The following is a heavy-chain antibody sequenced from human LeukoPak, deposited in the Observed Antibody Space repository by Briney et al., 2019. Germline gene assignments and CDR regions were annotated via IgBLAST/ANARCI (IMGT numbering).Heavy chain of an antibody. D-gene: IGHD3-9*01. CDR3: ARVQGYFDWLLNYYFDY. J-gene: IGHJ4*02. V-gene: IGHV4-39*07. CDR2: IYYSGST. Sequence: SETLSLTCTVSGGSISSSSYYWGWIRQPPGKGLEWIGSIYYSGSTYYNPSLKSRVTISVDTSKNQFSLKLSSVTAADTAVYYCARVQGYFDWLLNYYFDYWGQGTLVTVSS. CDR1: GGSISSSSYY.